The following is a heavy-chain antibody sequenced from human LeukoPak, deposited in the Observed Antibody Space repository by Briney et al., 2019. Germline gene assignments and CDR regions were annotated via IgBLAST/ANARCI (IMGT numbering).Heavy chain of an antibody. CDR2: IIPILGIA. CDR1: GGTFSSYA. Sequence: VASVKVSCKASGGTFSSYAISWVRQAPGQGLEWMGRIIPILGIANYAQKFQGRVTMTADKSTSTAYMELSSLRSEDTAVYYCARDRTTDAMDVWGQGTTVTVSS. D-gene: IGHD4-17*01. CDR3: ARDRTTDAMDV. J-gene: IGHJ6*02. V-gene: IGHV1-69*04.